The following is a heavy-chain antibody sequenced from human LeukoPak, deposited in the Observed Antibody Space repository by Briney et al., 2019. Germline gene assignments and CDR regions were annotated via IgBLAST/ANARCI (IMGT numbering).Heavy chain of an antibody. CDR3: ARDSLAGTEAFDI. CDR1: GYSISRGYY. CDR2: VHHTGST. V-gene: IGHV4-38-2*02. D-gene: IGHD6-13*01. J-gene: IGHJ3*02. Sequence: SETLSLTCNVSGYSISRGYYWGWIRQPPGKGLEWIGSVHHTGSTYYNPSLRSRVSISVDKSTNHISLEVTSVTAADTAVYYCARDSLAGTEAFDIWGQGTMVTVSS.